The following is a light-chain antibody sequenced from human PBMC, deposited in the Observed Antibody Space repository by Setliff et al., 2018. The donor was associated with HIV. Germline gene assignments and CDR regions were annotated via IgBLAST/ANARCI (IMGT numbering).Light chain of an antibody. CDR3: AAWDDSLNGPYYV. V-gene: IGLV1-44*01. CDR1: SSNIGSNF. Sequence: QSVLTQPPSASGTPGQRVSISCSGSSSNIGSNFVYWYKQLPGTAPKLLIYSNNQRPSGVPDRFSGSKSGTSASLAISGLQSEDEADYYCAAWDDSLNGPYYVFGTGTKVTVL. J-gene: IGLJ1*01. CDR2: SNN.